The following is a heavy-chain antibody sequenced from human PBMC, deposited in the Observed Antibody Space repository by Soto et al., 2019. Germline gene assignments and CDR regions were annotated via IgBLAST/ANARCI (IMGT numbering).Heavy chain of an antibody. CDR1: GDSVSSNSAG. J-gene: IGHJ6*03. Sequence: QVPLQLSGPGLMEPSQTLSLTCAISGDSVSSNSAGWNWVRQTPSRGLEWLGRTYYKSKWFNNYAVSVKSRITINPDTSQNQFSLHLDSVTPEDTAVYFCARGSWDDVSGHDYMDVWGKGTTVTVSS. CDR3: ARGSWDDVSGHDYMDV. CDR2: TYYKSKWFN. V-gene: IGHV6-1*01. D-gene: IGHD5-12*01.